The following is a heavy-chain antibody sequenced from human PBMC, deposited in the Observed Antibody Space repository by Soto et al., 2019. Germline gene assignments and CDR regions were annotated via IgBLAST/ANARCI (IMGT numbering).Heavy chain of an antibody. CDR3: TRWLGYSAGSDV. CDR2: MSPKTGNT. J-gene: IGHJ6*02. V-gene: IGHV1-8*02. Sequence: QVQLVQSGAEVKRPGASVTVSCKASGYSFTNDDISWVQRATGQGLEWMGWMSPKTGNTGFAQKFQGRVTMTRNTSITTAYMELTSLRSDDTAVYYCTRWLGYSAGSDVWGQGTTVTVSS. D-gene: IGHD5-18*01. CDR1: GYSFTNDD.